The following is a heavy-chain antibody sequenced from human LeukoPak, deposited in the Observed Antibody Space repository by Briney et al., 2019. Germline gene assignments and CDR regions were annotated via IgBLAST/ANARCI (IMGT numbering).Heavy chain of an antibody. CDR3: AITTYYYDSSGYPHFDY. CDR1: GYSISSGYY. D-gene: IGHD3-22*01. Sequence: SETLSLTCAVSGYSISSGYYWGWIRQPPGKGLEWIGSIYHSGSTYYNPSLKSRVTISVDTSKNQFSLKLSSVTAENRARYYCAITTYYYDSSGYPHFDYWGQGTLVTVSS. CDR2: IYHSGST. V-gene: IGHV4-38-2*01. J-gene: IGHJ4*02.